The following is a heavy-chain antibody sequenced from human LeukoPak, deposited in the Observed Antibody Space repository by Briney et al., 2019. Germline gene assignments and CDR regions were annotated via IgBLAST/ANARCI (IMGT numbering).Heavy chain of an antibody. CDR2: ISWNSGYI. Sequence: GRSLSLSCAAAGFTFDDYAMHWVRQAPGEGLEWVSGISWNSGYIDYADSVKGGFTTSRDNAKNSLYLQMNSLRAEDTALYYCAKDIGNSGSYDYFDYWGQGTLVTVSS. CDR1: GFTFDDYA. CDR3: AKDIGNSGSYDYFDY. V-gene: IGHV3-9*01. D-gene: IGHD1-26*01. J-gene: IGHJ4*02.